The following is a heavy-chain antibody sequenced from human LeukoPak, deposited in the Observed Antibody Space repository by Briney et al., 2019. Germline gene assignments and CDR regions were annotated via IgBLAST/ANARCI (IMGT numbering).Heavy chain of an antibody. V-gene: IGHV3-53*01. CDR2: IYSGGST. Sequence: GGSLRLSCAASGFTVSSNYMSWVRQAPGKGLEWVSVIYSGGSTYYADSVKSRFTISRDNSKNTLYLLMNSLRAEDTAVYYCARFAAGGSYYYYMDVWGKGTTVTVSS. D-gene: IGHD6-25*01. CDR3: ARFAAGGSYYYYMDV. CDR1: GFTVSSNY. J-gene: IGHJ6*03.